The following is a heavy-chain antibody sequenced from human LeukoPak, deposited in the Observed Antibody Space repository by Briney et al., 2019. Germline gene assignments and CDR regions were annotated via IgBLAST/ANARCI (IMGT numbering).Heavy chain of an antibody. Sequence: PSETLSLTCTVSGGSISSYYWSWIRQPPGKGLEWIGYIYYSGSTNYNPSLKSRVTISVDTSKNQFSLKLSSVTAADTAVYYCARGPPEYQLLSGSDVFDIWGQGTMVTVSS. CDR3: ARGPPEYQLLSGSDVFDI. D-gene: IGHD2-2*01. CDR2: IYYSGST. V-gene: IGHV4-59*01. J-gene: IGHJ3*02. CDR1: GGSISSYY.